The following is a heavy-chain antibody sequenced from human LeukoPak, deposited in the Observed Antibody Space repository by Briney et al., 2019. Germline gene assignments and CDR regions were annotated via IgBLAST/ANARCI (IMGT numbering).Heavy chain of an antibody. J-gene: IGHJ4*02. V-gene: IGHV3-53*01. Sequence: PGRSLRLSCAASGFTVSSNYMSWVRQAPRKGLEWVSVIYSGGSTYYADSVKGRFTISRDNSKNTLYLQMNSLRAEDTGVYYCARDPAGSYVYWGQGTLVTVSS. CDR3: ARDPAGSYVY. D-gene: IGHD1-26*01. CDR1: GFTVSSNY. CDR2: IYSGGST.